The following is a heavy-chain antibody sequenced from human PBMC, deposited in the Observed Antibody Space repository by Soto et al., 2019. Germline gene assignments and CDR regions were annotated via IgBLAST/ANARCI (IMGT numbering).Heavy chain of an antibody. CDR2: ISRDGTNK. CDR3: ARSRSGAVADSFDF. V-gene: IGHV3-30*04. J-gene: IGHJ4*02. D-gene: IGHD3-10*01. CDR1: GFTFSRYA. Sequence: QVQVVEPGGGVVQPGRSLRLSCAASGFTFSRYAIHWVRQAPGKGLEWVAVISRDGTNKYYVDSVKGRFTISRDNSSNTRYLQMNSLSHEDAAVYYCARSRSGAVADSFDFWGQGTLVTVSS.